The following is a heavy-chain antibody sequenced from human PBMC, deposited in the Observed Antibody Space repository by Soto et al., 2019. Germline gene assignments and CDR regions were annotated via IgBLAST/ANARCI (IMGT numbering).Heavy chain of an antibody. CDR2: IYYSGST. CDR3: ARSSPHSGYYAPCDH. D-gene: IGHD3-22*01. CDR1: GGSISSSSYY. V-gene: IGHV4-39*01. Sequence: SETLSLTCTVSGGSISSSSYYWGWIRQPPGKGLERIGSIYYSGSTYYNPSLKSRVTISVDTSKNQFSLKLSSVTAADTAVYYCARSSPHSGYYAPCDHWGQGTLVTVSS. J-gene: IGHJ4*02.